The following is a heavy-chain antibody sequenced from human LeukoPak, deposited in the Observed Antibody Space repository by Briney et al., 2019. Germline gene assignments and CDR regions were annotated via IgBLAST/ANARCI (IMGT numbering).Heavy chain of an antibody. CDR3: ARDPERWFGSRRAFDP. V-gene: IGHV4-38-2*02. Sequence: SETLSLTCTVSGYSISSGYYWGWIRQPPGKGLEWIGSIYHSGSTYYNPSLKSRVTISVDTSKNQYSLKLSSVTAADTAVYYCARDPERWFGSRRAFDPWGQGTLVTVSS. CDR1: GYSISSGYY. CDR2: IYHSGST. D-gene: IGHD3-10*01. J-gene: IGHJ5*02.